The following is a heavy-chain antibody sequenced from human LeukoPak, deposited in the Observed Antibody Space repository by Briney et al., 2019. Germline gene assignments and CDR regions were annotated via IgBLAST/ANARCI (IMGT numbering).Heavy chain of an antibody. CDR1: GFSFSTYS. CDR3: GRERGGTYLDY. J-gene: IGHJ4*02. D-gene: IGHD1-26*01. V-gene: IGHV3-21*01. Sequence: GGSLRLSCAASGFSFSTYSMNWVRQAPGKGLEWVSSIRSSSSYTYYTDSVKGRFTISRDNAKNSLFLQMNSLRAEDTAVYYCGRERGGTYLDYWGQGTLVTVSS. CDR2: IRSSSSYT.